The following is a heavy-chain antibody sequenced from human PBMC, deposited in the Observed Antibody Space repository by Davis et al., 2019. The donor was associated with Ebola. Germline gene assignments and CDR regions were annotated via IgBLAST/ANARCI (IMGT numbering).Heavy chain of an antibody. D-gene: IGHD1-26*01. Sequence: GESLKISCAASGFVFRNYVMSWVRQAPGKGLEWVSTLETSADTYYADSVKGRFTISRDNSKNTLYLQMNGLRVEDTAIYYCAKDTSNIWFDIWGQGTMVTVSS. CDR1: GFVFRNYV. CDR2: LETSADT. J-gene: IGHJ3*02. V-gene: IGHV3-23*01. CDR3: AKDTSNIWFDI.